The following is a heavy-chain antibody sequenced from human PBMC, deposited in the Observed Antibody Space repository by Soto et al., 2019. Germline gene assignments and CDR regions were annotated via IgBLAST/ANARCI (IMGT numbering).Heavy chain of an antibody. CDR3: ATDSWVRGSNKWDFDY. J-gene: IGHJ4*01. CDR1: GYTFTNHA. V-gene: IGHV1-3*01. CDR2: INAGNGNT. Sequence: QVQLVQSGAEVKKPGASVKVSCKASGYTFTNHAIYWVGQAPGQRLEWMGWINAGNGNTKYSQTFQGRVTLTRDTSASTAYMELSSLRSEDTAVYYCATDSWVRGSNKWDFDYWGQGTRVTVSS. D-gene: IGHD1-26*01.